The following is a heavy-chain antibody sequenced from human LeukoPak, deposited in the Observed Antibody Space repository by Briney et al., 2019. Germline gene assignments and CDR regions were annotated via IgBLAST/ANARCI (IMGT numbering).Heavy chain of an antibody. V-gene: IGHV3-21*01. CDR2: ISSSSSYI. J-gene: IGHJ3*02. Sequence: GGSLRLSCAASGVTFSSYSMNWVRQAAGKGLEWVSSISSSSSYIYYADSVKGRFTISRDNAKNSLYLQMNSLRAEDTAVYYCARGHYYDSSGYYYEGAFDIWGQGTMVTVSS. CDR3: ARGHYYDSSGYYYEGAFDI. CDR1: GVTFSSYS. D-gene: IGHD3-22*01.